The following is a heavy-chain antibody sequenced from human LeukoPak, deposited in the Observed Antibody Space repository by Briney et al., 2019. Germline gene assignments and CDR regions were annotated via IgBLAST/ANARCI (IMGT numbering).Heavy chain of an antibody. J-gene: IGHJ4*02. Sequence: GGSLRLSCAASAFTFSSYPMSWVRQAPGKGLEWVANIKQDGSEKYYVDSVKGRFAISRDNSKNTLYLQMNSLRAEDTAVYYCAKVSGGYYFDYWGQGTLVTVSS. V-gene: IGHV3-7*03. CDR3: AKVSGGYYFDY. CDR1: AFTFSSYP. CDR2: IKQDGSEK.